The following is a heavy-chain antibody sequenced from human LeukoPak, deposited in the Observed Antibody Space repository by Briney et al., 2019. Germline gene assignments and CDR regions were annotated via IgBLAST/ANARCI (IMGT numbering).Heavy chain of an antibody. CDR2: ISGSGGST. Sequence: GGSLRLSCAASGFTFSSYAMSWVPQAPGKGLEWVSAISGSGGSTYYADSVKGRFTISRDNSKNTLYLQMNSLRAEDTAVYYCAVLSGYSYGYSYWGQGTLVTVSS. D-gene: IGHD5-18*01. V-gene: IGHV3-23*01. CDR3: AVLSGYSYGYSY. CDR1: GFTFSSYA. J-gene: IGHJ4*02.